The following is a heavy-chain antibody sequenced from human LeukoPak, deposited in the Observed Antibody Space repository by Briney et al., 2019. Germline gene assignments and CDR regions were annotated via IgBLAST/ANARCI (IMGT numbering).Heavy chain of an antibody. CDR1: GYTFTSYD. CDR2: MNPNSGNT. CDR3: ARRKDFWSGLVGYYYGMDV. J-gene: IGHJ6*02. V-gene: IGHV1-8*01. Sequence: ASVKVSCKASGYTFTSYDINWVRQATGQGLEWMGWMNPNSGNTGYAQKFQGRVTMTRNTSISTAYMELSSLRSEDTAVYYCARRKDFWSGLVGYYYGMDVWGQGTTVTVSS. D-gene: IGHD3-3*01.